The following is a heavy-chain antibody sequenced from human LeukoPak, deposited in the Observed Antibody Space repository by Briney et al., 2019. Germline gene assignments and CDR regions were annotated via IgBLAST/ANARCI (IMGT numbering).Heavy chain of an antibody. J-gene: IGHJ5*01. V-gene: IGHV1-18*01. Sequence: ASVKVSCKATSYISWVRQAPGQGREWMGWIGSYAGDTYYAQKFQGRVTVTTDTSSSTAYMELRSLRSDDTAVYYCARDFWNFDDSRGYYRDFDSWGQGTLVTVSS. D-gene: IGHD3-22*01. CDR3: ARDFWNFDDSRGYYRDFDS. CDR2: IGSYAGDT. CDR1: TSY.